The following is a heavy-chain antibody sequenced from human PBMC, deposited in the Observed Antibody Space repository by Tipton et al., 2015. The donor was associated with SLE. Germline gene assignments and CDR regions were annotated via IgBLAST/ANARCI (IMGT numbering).Heavy chain of an antibody. Sequence: TLSLTCAVSGDSIGTYYWSWIRQPAGTGLEWIGRIFTSGITTYNPSLKSRVTMSVDTSKNQFSLKLSSVTAADTAVYYCARWRGYGPSFDYWGQGTLVTVSS. CDR2: IFTSGIT. V-gene: IGHV4-4*07. CDR1: GDSIGTYY. D-gene: IGHD5-18*01. CDR3: ARWRGYGPSFDY. J-gene: IGHJ4*02.